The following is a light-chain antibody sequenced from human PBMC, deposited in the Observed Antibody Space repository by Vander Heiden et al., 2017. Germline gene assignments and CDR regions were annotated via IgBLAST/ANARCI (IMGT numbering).Light chain of an antibody. CDR1: QGISSY. V-gene: IGKV1-9*01. J-gene: IGKJ5*01. CDR2: AAY. CDR3: QQLNSYPPNT. Sequence: IQLTQSPSFLSASVGDRVTIACRASQGISSYLAWYQQKPGKAPKLLIYAAYTWQSGVPSRFSGSGSGTEFTLTISSRQPEDFATYYCQQLNSYPPNTFGQGTRLEIK.